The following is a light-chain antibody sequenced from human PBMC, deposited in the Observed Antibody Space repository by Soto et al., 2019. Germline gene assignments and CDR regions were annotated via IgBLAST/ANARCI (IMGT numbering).Light chain of an antibody. CDR1: SSNIGAGYD. CDR2: GNS. CDR3: QSYDSSLSALYV. V-gene: IGLV1-40*01. J-gene: IGLJ1*01. Sequence: QLVLTQPPSVSGAPGQRVTISCTGSSSNIGAGYDVHWYQQLPGTAPKLLIYGNSNRPSGVPDRFSGSKSGTSASLAITGLQAADEADYYCQSYDSSLSALYVFGTGTKVTVL.